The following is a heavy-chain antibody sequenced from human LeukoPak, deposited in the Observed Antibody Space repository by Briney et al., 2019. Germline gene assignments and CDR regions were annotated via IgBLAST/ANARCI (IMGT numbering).Heavy chain of an antibody. D-gene: IGHD2-2*01. CDR1: GFTFSSYS. J-gene: IGHJ6*03. Sequence: GGSLRLSCAASGFTFSSYSMNWVRQAPGKGLEWVSSISSSSSYIYYADSVKGRFTISRDNAKNSLYLQMNSLRAEDTAVYYCARGSQEPPAYQLPFLWYYYYMDVWGKGTTVTVSS. CDR3: ARGSQEPPAYQLPFLWYYYYMDV. CDR2: ISSSSSYI. V-gene: IGHV3-21*01.